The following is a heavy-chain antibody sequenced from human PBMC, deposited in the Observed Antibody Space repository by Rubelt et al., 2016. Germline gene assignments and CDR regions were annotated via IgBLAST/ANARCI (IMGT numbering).Heavy chain of an antibody. D-gene: IGHD4-17*01. V-gene: IGHV4-4*07. CDR1: GGSISSYY. CDR3: ARGDPDRGSRTVTLDY. J-gene: IGHJ4*02. Sequence: QLQLQESGPGLVKPSETLSLTCTVSGGSISSYYWSWIRQPAGKGLEWIGRIYTSGSTNYNPSLKSRVTMSVDTSKNQFSLKLGSVTAADTAVYYCARGDPDRGSRTVTLDYWGQGTLVTVSS. CDR2: IYTSGST.